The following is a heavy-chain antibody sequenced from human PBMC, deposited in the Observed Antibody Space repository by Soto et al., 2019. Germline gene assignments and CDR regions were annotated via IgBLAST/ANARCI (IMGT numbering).Heavy chain of an antibody. V-gene: IGHV4-39*01. CDR1: GGSISSSSYY. CDR3: ARWRYSSGWPFDY. Sequence: QLQLQESGPGLVKPSETLSLTCTVSGGSISSSSYYWGWIRQPPGKGLEWIGSIYYSGSTYYNPSLKSRVTISVDTSKNQFSLKLSSVTAADTAVYYCARWRYSSGWPFDYWGQGTLVTVSS. D-gene: IGHD6-19*01. CDR2: IYYSGST. J-gene: IGHJ4*02.